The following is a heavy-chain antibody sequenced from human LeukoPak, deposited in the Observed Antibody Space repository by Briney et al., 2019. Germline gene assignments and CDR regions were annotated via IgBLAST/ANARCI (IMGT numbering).Heavy chain of an antibody. V-gene: IGHV4-4*09. D-gene: IGHD2-8*01. CDR3: AGSRARSMQIEY. CDR1: GDSITGYY. Sequence: SETLSLTCAVSGDSITGYYWSWIRRPPGKGLEWIGYMHPSGSTNYNPSLKSRVTILAGMSKNQFSLKLSSVTAADTAVYYCAGSRARSMQIEYWGQGALVTVSS. J-gene: IGHJ4*02. CDR2: MHPSGST.